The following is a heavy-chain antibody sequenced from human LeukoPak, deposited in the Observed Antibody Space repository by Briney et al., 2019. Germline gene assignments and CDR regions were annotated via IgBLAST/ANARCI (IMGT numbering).Heavy chain of an antibody. Sequence: ETGGSLRLSCAASGFTFSSYAMHWVRQVPGKGLEWVAVISYDGSNKYYADSVKGRFTISRDNSKNTLYLQMNSLRAEDTAVYYCARGAYGDYANDAFDIWGQGTMVTVSS. D-gene: IGHD4-17*01. CDR3: ARGAYGDYANDAFDI. J-gene: IGHJ3*02. V-gene: IGHV3-30-3*01. CDR1: GFTFSSYA. CDR2: ISYDGSNK.